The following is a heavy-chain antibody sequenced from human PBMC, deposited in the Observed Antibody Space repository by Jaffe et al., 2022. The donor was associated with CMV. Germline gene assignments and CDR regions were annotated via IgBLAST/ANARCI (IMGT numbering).Heavy chain of an antibody. CDR3: ARHAPYYYDSSGSHGYY. J-gene: IGHJ4*02. CDR2: IYYSGST. Sequence: QLQLQESGPGLVKPSETLSLTCTVSGGSISSSSYYWGWIRQPPGKGLEWIGSIYYSGSTYYNPSLKSRVTISVDTSKNQFSLKLSSVTAADTAVYYCARHAPYYYDSSGSHGYYWGQGTLVTVSS. CDR1: GGSISSSSYY. V-gene: IGHV4-39*01. D-gene: IGHD3-22*01.